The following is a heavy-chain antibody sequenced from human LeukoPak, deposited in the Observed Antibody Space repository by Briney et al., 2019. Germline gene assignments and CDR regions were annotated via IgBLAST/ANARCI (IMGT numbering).Heavy chain of an antibody. D-gene: IGHD5-12*01. CDR2: ISGSAWTI. CDR3: AREDGSRGFYFFDY. CDR1: GFTFSAYS. V-gene: IGHV3-21*01. J-gene: IGHJ4*02. Sequence: GGSLRLSCVASGFTFSAYSMNWVRQAPGRGPEWVSSISGSAWTIYDADSVKGRFTTSRSNAKSTLYLQMNSLRAEDTAVYYCAREDGSRGFYFFDYWGQGTLATVSS.